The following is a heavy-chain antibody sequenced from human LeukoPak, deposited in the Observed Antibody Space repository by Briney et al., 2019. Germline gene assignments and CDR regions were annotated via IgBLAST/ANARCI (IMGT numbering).Heavy chain of an antibody. CDR3: AKEVRESAWFYFDY. V-gene: IGHV3-23*01. D-gene: IGHD3-10*01. CDR1: GFTFRTYA. CDR2: IRSSGEST. Sequence: GGSLRLSCAASGFTFRTYAMSWVRQAPGKGLEWVSSIRSSGESTYYADSVKGRFTISRDNSRNTVFLQMKSLTAEDTAVYYCAKEVRESAWFYFDYWGQGTLATVSS. J-gene: IGHJ4*02.